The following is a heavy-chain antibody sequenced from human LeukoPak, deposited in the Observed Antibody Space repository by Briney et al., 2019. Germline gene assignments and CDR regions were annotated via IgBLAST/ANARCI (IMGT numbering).Heavy chain of an antibody. V-gene: IGHV4-34*01. Sequence: SETLSLTCTVSGGSISSYYWSWIRQPPGKGLEWIGEINHSGSTNYNPSLKSRVTISVDTSKNQFSLKLSSVTAADTAVYYCARQQLYRWWLRLSGWFDPWGQGTLVTVSS. CDR2: INHSGST. D-gene: IGHD2-21*02. CDR3: ARQQLYRWWLRLSGWFDP. CDR1: GGSISSYY. J-gene: IGHJ5*02.